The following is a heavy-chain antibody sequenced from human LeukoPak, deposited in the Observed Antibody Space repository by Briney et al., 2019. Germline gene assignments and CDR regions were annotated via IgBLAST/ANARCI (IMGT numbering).Heavy chain of an antibody. V-gene: IGHV4-34*01. CDR2: INHSGST. J-gene: IGHJ6*02. Sequence: SETLSLTCAVYGESFSGYYWSWIRQPPGKGLEWIGEINHSGSTNYNPSLKSRVTISVDTSKNQFSLKLSSVTAADTAVYYCAREGPIYGMDVWGQGTTITVSS. CDR3: AREGPIYGMDV. CDR1: GESFSGYY.